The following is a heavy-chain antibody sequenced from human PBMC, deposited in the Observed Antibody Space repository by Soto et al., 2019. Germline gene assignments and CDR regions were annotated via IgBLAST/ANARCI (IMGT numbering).Heavy chain of an antibody. CDR1: GFSLSTTGVG. D-gene: IGHD3-16*01. CDR2: IYWDDDK. V-gene: IGHV2-5*02. Sequence: QITLKESGPTLVRPTQTLTLTCTFSGFSLSTTGVGVGWIRQPPGKALEWLALIYWDDDKRYSPSLKSRLTITKEPSKNEVILTMTTRDPGDTAPYSCAQRLRVYVLGRERANSFDPGGQGTRSPSPQ. J-gene: IGHJ5*02. CDR3: AQRLRVYVLGRERANSFDP.